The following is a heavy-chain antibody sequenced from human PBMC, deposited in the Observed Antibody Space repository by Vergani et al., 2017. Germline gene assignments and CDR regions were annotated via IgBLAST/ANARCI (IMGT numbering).Heavy chain of an antibody. V-gene: IGHV1-2*02. J-gene: IGHJ6*02. D-gene: IGHD5-18*01. CDR3: ARANQIEGFIYGYGGYYYYYGMDV. CDR1: GYTFTGYY. Sequence: QVQLVQSGAEVKKPGASVKVSCKASGYTFTGYYMHWVRQAPGQGLEWMGWINPNSGGTNYAQKFQGRVTMTRDTSISTAYMALSRLGSDDTAVYYCARANQIEGFIYGYGGYYYYYGMDVWGQGTTVTVSS. CDR2: INPNSGGT.